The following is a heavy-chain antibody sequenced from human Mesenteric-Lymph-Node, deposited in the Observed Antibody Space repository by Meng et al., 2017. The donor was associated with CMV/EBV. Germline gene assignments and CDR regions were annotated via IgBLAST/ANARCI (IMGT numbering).Heavy chain of an antibody. CDR1: GGSISTSTYY. CDR2: ISDRGST. J-gene: IGHJ4*02. CDR3: AREKVDYYGSGSKYYFDY. Sequence: SETLSLTCTVSGGSISTSTYYWGWIRQPPGKGLEWIGTISDRGSTYYNPSLMSRVTISVDTSKNQFSLKLNSVTAADTAVYYCAREKVDYYGSGSKYYFDYWGQGTLVTVSS. V-gene: IGHV4-39*07. D-gene: IGHD3-10*01.